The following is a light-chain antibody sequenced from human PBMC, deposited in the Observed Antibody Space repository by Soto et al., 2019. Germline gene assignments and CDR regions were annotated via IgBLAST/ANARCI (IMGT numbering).Light chain of an antibody. V-gene: IGKV3-20*01. CDR2: GAS. CDR1: QSVSSNY. Sequence: EIVLTQSPGTLSLSPGERATLSCRASQSVSSNYLNWYQQKTGQAPRLLIYGASSRATGIPDRFSGGGSGTDFTLTISRLEPEDFAVYYCQHYGGSPSWTFGQGTNVEIK. CDR3: QHYGGSPSWT. J-gene: IGKJ1*01.